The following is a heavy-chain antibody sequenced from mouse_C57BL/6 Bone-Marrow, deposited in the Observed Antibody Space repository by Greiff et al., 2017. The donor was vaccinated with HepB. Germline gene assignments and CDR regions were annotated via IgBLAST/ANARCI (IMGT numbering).Heavy chain of an antibody. CDR2: INSDGGST. J-gene: IGHJ1*03. CDR1: EYEFPSHD. Sequence: EVMLVESGGGLVQPGESLKLSCESNEYEFPSHDMSWVRKTPEKRLELVAAINSDGGSTYYPDTMERRYIISRDNTKKTLYLQMSSLRSEDTALYYCAGQNSRPYWYFDVWGTGTTVTVSS. CDR3: AGQNSRPYWYFDV. V-gene: IGHV5-2*01. D-gene: IGHD1-1*01.